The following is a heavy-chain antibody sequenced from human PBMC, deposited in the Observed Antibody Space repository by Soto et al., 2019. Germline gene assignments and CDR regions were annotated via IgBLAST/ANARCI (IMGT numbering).Heavy chain of an antibody. J-gene: IGHJ6*02. CDR1: GFTFSSYA. Sequence: QAGGSLRLSCAASGFTFSSYAMSWVRQAPGKGLEWVSAISGSGGSTYYADSVKGRFTISRDNSKNTLYLQMNSLRAEDTAVYYCSKPIVATREPHYYYYGMDVWGQGTTVTVSS. D-gene: IGHD5-12*01. CDR2: ISGSGGST. CDR3: SKPIVATREPHYYYYGMDV. V-gene: IGHV3-23*01.